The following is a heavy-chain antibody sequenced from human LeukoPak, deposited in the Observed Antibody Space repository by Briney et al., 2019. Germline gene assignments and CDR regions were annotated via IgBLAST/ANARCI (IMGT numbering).Heavy chain of an antibody. Sequence: PSETLSLTCTVSGGSISSGDYYWSWIRQPPGKGLEWIGYIYHSGSTYYNPSLKSRVTISVDRSKNQFSLKLSSVTAADTAVYYCARDGHHCSSTSCYPNFDYWGQGTLVTVSS. CDR3: ARDGHHCSSTSCYPNFDY. CDR1: GGSISSGDYY. D-gene: IGHD2-2*01. V-gene: IGHV4-30-2*01. CDR2: IYHSGST. J-gene: IGHJ4*02.